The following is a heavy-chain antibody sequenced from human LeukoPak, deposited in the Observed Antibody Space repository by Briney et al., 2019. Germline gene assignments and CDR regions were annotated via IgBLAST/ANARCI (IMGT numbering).Heavy chain of an antibody. D-gene: IGHD3-10*02. Sequence: PGGSLRLSCEASGFNFNTYSMAWVRQAPGKGLVRVSHNKNEGGATSADAVKGRFNIKTKMYMQMKSLRLEDTTVYYCARAGRKSRGVDLVRKKETGYYYYMDVWGKGTTVTVPS. CDR2: NKNEGGAT. J-gene: IGHJ6*03. CDR1: GFNFNTYS. V-gene: IGHV3-74*01. CDR3: ARAGRKSRGVDLVRKKETGYYYYMDV.